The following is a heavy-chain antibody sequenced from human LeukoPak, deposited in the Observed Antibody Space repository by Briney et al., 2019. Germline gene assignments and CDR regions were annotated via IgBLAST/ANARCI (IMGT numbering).Heavy chain of an antibody. CDR1: GGTFSSYA. V-gene: IGHV1-69*04. J-gene: IGHJ6*02. D-gene: IGHD3-3*01. CDR3: AREYEAHYYHYYGMDV. Sequence: SVKVSCKASGGTFSSYAISWVRQAPGQGLEWMGRIIPILGIANYAQKFQGRVTITADKSTSTAYMELSSLRSEDTAVYYCAREYEAHYYHYYGMDVWGQGTTVTVSS. CDR2: IIPILGIA.